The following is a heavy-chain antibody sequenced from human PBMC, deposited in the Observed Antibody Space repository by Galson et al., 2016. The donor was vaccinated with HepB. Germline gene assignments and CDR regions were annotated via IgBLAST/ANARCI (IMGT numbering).Heavy chain of an antibody. V-gene: IGHV3-23*01. J-gene: IGHJ4*02. CDR1: GFTFNRYA. Sequence: SLRLSCAVSGFTFNRYAMSWVRQAPGKGLEWVSIVSGRGGSTYYADSVKGRFTISRDNSKNTLYLQMNSLRAEDTAVYYCAKDRRGRFLEWLSFFDYWGQGTLVTVSS. D-gene: IGHD3-3*01. CDR3: AKDRRGRFLEWLSFFDY. CDR2: VSGRGGST.